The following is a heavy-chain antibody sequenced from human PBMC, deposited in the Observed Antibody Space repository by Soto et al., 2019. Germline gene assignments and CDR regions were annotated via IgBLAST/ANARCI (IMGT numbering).Heavy chain of an antibody. CDR2: ISWNSGSI. CDR3: AKDISLVAAAGIDY. CDR1: GFTFDDYA. Sequence: EVQLVESGGGFVQPGRSLRLSCAASGFTFDDYAMHWVRQAPGKGLEWVSGISWNSGSIGYADSVKGRFTISRDNAKNSLYLQMNSLRAEDTALYYCAKDISLVAAAGIDYWGQGTLVTVSS. V-gene: IGHV3-9*01. D-gene: IGHD6-13*01. J-gene: IGHJ4*02.